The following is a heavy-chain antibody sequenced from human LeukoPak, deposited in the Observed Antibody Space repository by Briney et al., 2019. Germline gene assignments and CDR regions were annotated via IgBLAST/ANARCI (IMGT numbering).Heavy chain of an antibody. V-gene: IGHV4-59*01. D-gene: IGHD4-11*01. CDR1: GGSISSYY. J-gene: IGHJ4*02. Sequence: SETLSLTCTVSGGSISSYYWSWIRQPPGKGLEWIGYIYYSGSTNYNPSLKSRVTISVDTSKNQFSLKLSSVTAADTAVYYCARGPYDYIRYWGQGTLVTVSS. CDR2: IYYSGST. CDR3: ARGPYDYIRY.